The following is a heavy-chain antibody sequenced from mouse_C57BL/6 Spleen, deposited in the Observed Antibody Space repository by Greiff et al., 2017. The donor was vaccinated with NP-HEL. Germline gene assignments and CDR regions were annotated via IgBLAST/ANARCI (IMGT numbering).Heavy chain of an antibody. J-gene: IGHJ2*01. CDR2: INPNNGGT. V-gene: IGHV1-26*01. Sequence: VQLQQSGPELVKPGASVKISCKASGYTFTDYYMNWVKQSHGKSLEWIGDINPNNGGTSYNQKFKGKATLTVDKSSSTAYMELRSLTSEDSAVYYCARRGFGYYGSSYFFDYWGQGTTLTVSS. CDR3: ARRGFGYYGSSYFFDY. D-gene: IGHD1-1*01. CDR1: GYTFTDYY.